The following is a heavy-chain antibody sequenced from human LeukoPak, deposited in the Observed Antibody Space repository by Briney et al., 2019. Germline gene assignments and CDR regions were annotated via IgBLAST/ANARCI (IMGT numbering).Heavy chain of an antibody. D-gene: IGHD1-26*01. J-gene: IGHJ4*02. CDR3: ATHHRGGSYF. Sequence: GGSLRLSCAASGFTVSSNYMSWVRQAPGKGLEWVSVIYSGGSTYYADSVRGRFTISRDDSKNTLFLQMHSLRAEDTSVYYCATHHRGGSYFWGQGTLVTVSS. CDR1: GFTVSSNY. CDR2: IYSGGST. V-gene: IGHV3-66*01.